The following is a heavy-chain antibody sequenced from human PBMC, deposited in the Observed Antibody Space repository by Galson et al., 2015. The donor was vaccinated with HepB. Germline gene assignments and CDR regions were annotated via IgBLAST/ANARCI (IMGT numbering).Heavy chain of an antibody. V-gene: IGHV3-15*01. CDR2: IKSKTDGGTT. J-gene: IGHJ1*01. CDR1: GFTFTNAW. D-gene: IGHD3-10*01. CDR3: SAEGYCSHASEVTAASGSVSAQYF. Sequence: SLRLSCAASGFTFTNAWMTWVRQAPGKGLEWVGRIKSKTDGGTTDYAAPVKGRFTISRDDSKNTLYLQMNSLKTEDTAVYYCSAEGYCSHASEVTAASGSVSAQYF.